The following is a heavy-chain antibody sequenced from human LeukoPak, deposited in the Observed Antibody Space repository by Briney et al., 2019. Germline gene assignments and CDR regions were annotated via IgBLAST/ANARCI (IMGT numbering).Heavy chain of an antibody. CDR3: ARGPLEYCSGGSCYSGRNWFDP. J-gene: IGHJ5*02. Sequence: ASVKVSCKASGYTFTGYYMHWVRQAPGQGLEWMGWINPNNGGADYAQKFQGRVTMTRDTSISTAYMALSRLRSDDTAVYYCARGPLEYCSGGSCYSGRNWFDPWGLGTQVTVSS. V-gene: IGHV1-2*02. CDR1: GYTFTGYY. CDR2: INPNNGGA. D-gene: IGHD2-15*01.